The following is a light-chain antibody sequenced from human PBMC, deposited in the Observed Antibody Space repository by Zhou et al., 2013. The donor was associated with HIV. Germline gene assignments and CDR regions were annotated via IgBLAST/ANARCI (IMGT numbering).Light chain of an antibody. Sequence: TQSPATLSVSPGGRASLSCRASQNINANLAWYQQKSGQAPRLLIYGASSRATGIPDRFSGSGSGTDFTLTISSLEPEDFAVYYCQQRSNSPEITFGPGTKVDIK. J-gene: IGKJ3*01. V-gene: IGKV3-11*01. CDR3: QQRSNSPEIT. CDR2: GAS. CDR1: QNINAN.